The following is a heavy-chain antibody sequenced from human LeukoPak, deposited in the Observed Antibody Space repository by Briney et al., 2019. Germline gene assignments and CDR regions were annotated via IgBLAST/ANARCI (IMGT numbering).Heavy chain of an antibody. CDR3: AGGIAMVRGGDV. CDR2: VKQDGSEK. D-gene: IGHD3-10*01. CDR1: GFTFSNSA. V-gene: IGHV3-7*01. J-gene: IGHJ6*04. Sequence: GGSLRLSCAASGFTFSNSAMSWVRQAPGKGLEWVANVKQDGSEKNYVDSVKGRFTISRDNAKNSLYLQMNSLRVEDTAVYYCAGGIAMVRGGDVWGKGTTVTVSS.